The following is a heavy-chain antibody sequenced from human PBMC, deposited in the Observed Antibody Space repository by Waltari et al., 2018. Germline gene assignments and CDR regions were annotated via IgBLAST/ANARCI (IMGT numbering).Heavy chain of an antibody. CDR2: MNPNSGNP. V-gene: IGHV1-8*01. Sequence: HVPLVQSGDAVKKPGASVKVHAKASGYAFTSNDITGVRHATGQGLEWMGWMNPNSGNPGYAPKFQGRVTMTRNTSISTAYMELSSLRSEDTAVYYCARDHYSNYDWGQGTLVTVSS. CDR1: GYAFTSND. CDR3: ARDHYSNYD. D-gene: IGHD4-4*01. J-gene: IGHJ4*02.